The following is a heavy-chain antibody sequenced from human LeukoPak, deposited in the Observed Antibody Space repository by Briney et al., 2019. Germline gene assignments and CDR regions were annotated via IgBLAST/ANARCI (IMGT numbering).Heavy chain of an antibody. Sequence: GGSLRLSCATSGFTFSNSFMNWVRQAPGKGLEWVSSISSSSSYIYYANSVKGRFTISRDNAKKSLYLHMNILRAEDTAVYYCATQRDGYNSPFDYWGQGTLVTVSS. V-gene: IGHV3-21*01. J-gene: IGHJ4*02. CDR1: GFTFSNSF. D-gene: IGHD5-24*01. CDR2: ISSSSSYI. CDR3: ATQRDGYNSPFDY.